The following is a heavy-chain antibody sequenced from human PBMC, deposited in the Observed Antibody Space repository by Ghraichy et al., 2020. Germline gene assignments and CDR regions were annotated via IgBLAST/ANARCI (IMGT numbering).Heavy chain of an antibody. J-gene: IGHJ5*02. CDR1: GGTFSSYA. D-gene: IGHD3-16*01. CDR2: IIPIFGTA. V-gene: IGHV1-69*13. CDR3: AREGGDMARSNNHPRNWFDP. Sequence: SVKVSCKASGGTFSSYAISWVRQAPGQGLEWMGGIIPIFGTANYAQKFQGRVTITADESTSTAYMELSSLRSEDTAVYYCAREGGDMARSNNHPRNWFDPWGQGTLVTVSS.